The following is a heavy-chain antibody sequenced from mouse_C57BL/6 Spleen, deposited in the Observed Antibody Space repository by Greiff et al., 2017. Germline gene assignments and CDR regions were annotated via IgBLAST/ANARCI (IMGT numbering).Heavy chain of an antibody. D-gene: IGHD1-1*01. Sequence: QVQLQQPGAELVKPGASVKLSCKASGYTFTSYWMHWVKQRPGQGLEWIGMIHPYSGSTNYNEKFKSKATLTVDKSSNTAYMQLSSLTSSVSAVYYCAKNSSYVFFDYWGQGTTLTVSS. CDR3: AKNSSYVFFDY. J-gene: IGHJ2*01. CDR2: IHPYSGST. V-gene: IGHV1-64*01. CDR1: GYTFTSYW.